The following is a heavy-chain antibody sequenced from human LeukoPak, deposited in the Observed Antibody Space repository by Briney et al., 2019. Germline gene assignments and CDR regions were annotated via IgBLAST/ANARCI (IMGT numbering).Heavy chain of an antibody. V-gene: IGHV3-23*01. Sequence: GGSLRLSCAASGFNFGTYAMSWVRQAPGKGLEWVSSSGSGGGTYYADSVKGRFAISRDSSKNTLYLQMNSLGADDTAVYYCAKGNWRYFDYWGQGTLVTVSS. CDR2: SGSGGGT. J-gene: IGHJ4*02. D-gene: IGHD1-1*01. CDR3: AKGNWRYFDY. CDR1: GFNFGTYA.